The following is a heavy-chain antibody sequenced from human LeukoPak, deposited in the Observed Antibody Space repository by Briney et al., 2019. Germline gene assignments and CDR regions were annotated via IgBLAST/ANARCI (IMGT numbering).Heavy chain of an antibody. CDR1: GFTFDDYA. CDR3: ARHIGGGIEDMDV. J-gene: IGHJ6*03. D-gene: IGHD3-16*02. V-gene: IGHV4-59*08. CDR2: IYVTGT. Sequence: GSLRLSCAASGFTFDDYAMHWVRQAPGKGLEWIGYIYVTGTRYNPYLQSRVTISVDRSRNQFFLKMSSVTAADTAVYYCARHIGGGIEDMDVWGTGTKVIVSS.